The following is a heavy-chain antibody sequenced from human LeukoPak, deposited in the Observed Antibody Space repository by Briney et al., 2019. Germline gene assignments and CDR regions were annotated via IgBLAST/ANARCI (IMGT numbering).Heavy chain of an antibody. D-gene: IGHD6-19*01. Sequence: SETLSLTCTVSGGTISSYYWNWIRQPPGKGLEWIGYVHYSGSTKCNPSLKSRVTISVDTSKNQFSLKLSSVIAADTAVYYCARWYSSGWAFDYWGQGTLVTVSS. J-gene: IGHJ4*02. V-gene: IGHV4-59*08. CDR2: VHYSGST. CDR1: GGTISSYY. CDR3: ARWYSSGWAFDY.